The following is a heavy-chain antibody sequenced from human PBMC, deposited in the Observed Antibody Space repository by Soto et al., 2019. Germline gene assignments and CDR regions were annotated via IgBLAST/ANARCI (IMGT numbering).Heavy chain of an antibody. CDR3: ARVFSDSLAYWFDP. J-gene: IGHJ5*02. D-gene: IGHD2-21*01. CDR2: IYYSGST. Sequence: PSETLSLTCTVSGGSISSYYWSWIRQPPGKGLEWIGYIYYSGSTNYNPSLKSRVTISVDTSKNQFSLKLSSVTAADTAVYYCARVFSDSLAYWFDPWGQGTLVTVSS. CDR1: GGSISSYY. V-gene: IGHV4-59*01.